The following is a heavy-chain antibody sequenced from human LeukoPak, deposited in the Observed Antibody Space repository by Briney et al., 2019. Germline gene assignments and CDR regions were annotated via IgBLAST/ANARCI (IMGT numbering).Heavy chain of an antibody. J-gene: IGHJ3*02. CDR3: VREGYSSGQRGAFDI. CDR2: IYYSGST. Sequence: PSETLSLTCTVSGGSISRYYWSWIRQPPGKGLEWIGYIYYSGSTNYNPSLKSRVTISVDTSKNQFSLKLSSVTAADTAVYYCVREGYSSGQRGAFDIWGQGTMVIVSS. V-gene: IGHV4-59*01. D-gene: IGHD6-19*01. CDR1: GGSISRYY.